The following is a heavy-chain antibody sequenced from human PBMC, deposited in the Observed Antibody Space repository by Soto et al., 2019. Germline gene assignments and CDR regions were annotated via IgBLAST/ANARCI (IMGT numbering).Heavy chain of an antibody. CDR2: IIPIFGIA. CDR1: GGTFSRYS. D-gene: IGHD5-12*01. CDR3: AREVEARNGYNIDY. V-gene: IGHV1-69*04. J-gene: IGHJ4*02. Sequence: ASVKVSCKASGGTFSRYSITWVRQAPGHGLEWIGRIIPIFGIASYAQKFQGRVTITADKSTSTAYMELSSLRSEDTAVYYCAREVEARNGYNIDYWGQGTLVTVSS.